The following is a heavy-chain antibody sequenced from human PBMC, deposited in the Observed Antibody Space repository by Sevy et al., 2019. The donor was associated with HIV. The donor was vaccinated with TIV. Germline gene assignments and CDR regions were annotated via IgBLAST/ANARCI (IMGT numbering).Heavy chain of an antibody. V-gene: IGHV3-23*01. D-gene: IGHD2-15*01. CDR2: ISGSGGST. CDR1: GFTFSSYA. J-gene: IGHJ4*02. Sequence: GGSLRLSCAASGFTFSSYAMSWVRQAPGKGLEWVSTISGSGGSTYYADSVKGRFTISRDNSKNTLYLQMNSLRAEDTAVYYCAKDVTELLVEGYFDYWGQGTLVTVSS. CDR3: AKDVTELLVEGYFDY.